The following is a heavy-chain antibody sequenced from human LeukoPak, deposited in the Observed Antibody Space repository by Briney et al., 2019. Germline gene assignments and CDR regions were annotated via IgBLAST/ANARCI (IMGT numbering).Heavy chain of an antibody. CDR1: GYTFTTYG. Sequence: ASVKVSCKASGYTFTTYGISWVRQAPGQGLEWMGWINADNGNTNYAQKVQDRVTLTTDTSTSTAYMELRSLTSDDTAVYYCASRGSGWNDFDYWGQGTRVTVSS. V-gene: IGHV1-18*01. CDR3: ASRGSGWNDFDY. D-gene: IGHD6-19*01. CDR2: INADNGNT. J-gene: IGHJ4*02.